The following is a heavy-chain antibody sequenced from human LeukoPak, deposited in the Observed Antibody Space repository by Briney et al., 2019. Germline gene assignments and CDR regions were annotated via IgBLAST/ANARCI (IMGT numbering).Heavy chain of an antibody. Sequence: GGSLRLSCAASGFTFSSYSMNWVRQAPGKGLEWVSYISSSSSTIYYTDSVKGRFTISRDNAKNSLNLQMNSLRDEDTAVYYCARINGVHFDYWGQGTLVTVSS. CDR2: ISSSSSTI. D-gene: IGHD2-8*01. CDR1: GFTFSSYS. V-gene: IGHV3-48*02. CDR3: ARINGVHFDY. J-gene: IGHJ4*02.